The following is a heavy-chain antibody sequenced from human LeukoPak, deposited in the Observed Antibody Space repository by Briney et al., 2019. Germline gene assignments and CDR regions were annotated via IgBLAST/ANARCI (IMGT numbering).Heavy chain of an antibody. J-gene: IGHJ3*02. V-gene: IGHV4-39*02. Sequence: SETLSLTCTVSGGSISSSTYYWGWIRQPPGKGLEWIGSIYYSGSTYYNPSLKSRVTISVDTSKNQFSLNLRSVTAADTAVYYCARDAPRYCSSTSCYGGSGGAFDIWGQGTMVTVSS. CDR3: ARDAPRYCSSTSCYGGSGGAFDI. CDR2: IYYSGST. D-gene: IGHD2-2*01. CDR1: GGSISSSTYY.